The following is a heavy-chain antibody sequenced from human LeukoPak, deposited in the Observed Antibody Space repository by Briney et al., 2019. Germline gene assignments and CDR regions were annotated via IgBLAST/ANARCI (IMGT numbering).Heavy chain of an antibody. J-gene: IGHJ4*02. CDR3: AREGPQSRSPYRSGLYYFDY. V-gene: IGHV4-30-4*01. CDR1: GGSISSGDYY. D-gene: IGHD1-14*01. Sequence: SETLSLTCTVSGGSISSGDYYWSWIRQPPGKGLEWIGYIYYSGSTYYNPSLKSRVTISVDTSKNQFSLKLSSVTAADTAVYYCAREGPQSRSPYRSGLYYFDYWGQGTLVTVSS. CDR2: IYYSGST.